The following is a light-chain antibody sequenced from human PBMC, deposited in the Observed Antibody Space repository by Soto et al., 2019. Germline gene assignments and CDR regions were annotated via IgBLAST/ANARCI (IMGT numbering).Light chain of an antibody. Sequence: QSVLTQPASVSGSPGQSITISCTGTSSDVGGYNYVSWYQQHPGKAPKFMIYDVSNRPSGVSNRFSGSKSGNTASLTISGLQAEDEADYYCSSYTTSNTRQIVFGTGTKATAL. V-gene: IGLV2-14*01. J-gene: IGLJ1*01. CDR3: SSYTTSNTRQIV. CDR2: DVS. CDR1: SSDVGGYNY.